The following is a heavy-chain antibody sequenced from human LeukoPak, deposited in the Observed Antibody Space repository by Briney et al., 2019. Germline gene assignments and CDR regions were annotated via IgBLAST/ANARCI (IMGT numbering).Heavy chain of an antibody. D-gene: IGHD4-23*01. Sequence: GGSLRLSCAASGFTFSTYWMHWVRQAPGKGLVWVSRINSDGSSTDYPDSVKGRFTISRDNAKNTLYLQMNSLRAEDTAMYYCARDKYGGNSNAFDMWGQGTMVTVSS. CDR1: GFTFSTYW. V-gene: IGHV3-74*01. CDR3: ARDKYGGNSNAFDM. CDR2: INSDGSST. J-gene: IGHJ3*02.